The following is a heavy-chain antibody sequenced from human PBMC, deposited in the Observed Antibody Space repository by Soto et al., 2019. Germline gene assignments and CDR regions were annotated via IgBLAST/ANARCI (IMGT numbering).Heavy chain of an antibody. Sequence: QVQLVQSGAEVKKPGSSVTVSCKASGGTFSSYTISWVRQAPGQGLEWMGGIIPIFGTANYAQKFQGRVTITADESTSTAYMELSSLRSADTAVYYCARGNHRWLQLWYFDLWGRGTLFTVSS. D-gene: IGHD5-12*01. CDR1: GGTFSSYT. V-gene: IGHV1-69*12. CDR3: ARGNHRWLQLWYFDL. J-gene: IGHJ2*01. CDR2: IIPIFGTA.